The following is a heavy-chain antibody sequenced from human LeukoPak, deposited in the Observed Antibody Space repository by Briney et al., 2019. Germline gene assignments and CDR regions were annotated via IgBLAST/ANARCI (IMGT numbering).Heavy chain of an antibody. CDR2: IKSKTDGGTR. Sequence: GGSLRLSCAASGFTFSNAWMSWVRQAPGKGLEWVGRIKSKTDGGTRDYAAPVKGRFTISRDDSKNTLYLQMNSLKTEDTAVYYCTTYYYDSSGYPYWGQGTLVTVSS. J-gene: IGHJ4*02. D-gene: IGHD3-22*01. CDR3: TTYYYDSSGYPY. V-gene: IGHV3-15*01. CDR1: GFTFSNAW.